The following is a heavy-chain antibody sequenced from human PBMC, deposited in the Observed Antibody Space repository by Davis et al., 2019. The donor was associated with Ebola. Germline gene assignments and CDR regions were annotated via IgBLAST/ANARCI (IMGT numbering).Heavy chain of an antibody. D-gene: IGHD6-13*01. V-gene: IGHV1-69*04. CDR2: IIPILGIA. Sequence: AASVKVSCKASGYIFTSYGISWVRQAPGQGLEWMGRIIPILGIANYAQKFQGRVTITADKSTSTAYMELSGLRSEDTAVYYCALLGKQQANWFDPWGQGTLVTVSS. CDR3: ALLGKQQANWFDP. J-gene: IGHJ5*02. CDR1: GYIFTSYG.